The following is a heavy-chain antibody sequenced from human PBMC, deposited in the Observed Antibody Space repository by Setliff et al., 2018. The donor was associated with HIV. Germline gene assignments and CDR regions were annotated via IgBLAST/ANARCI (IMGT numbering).Heavy chain of an antibody. CDR2: IFPGDSDT. CDR1: GFNFNTDW. CDR3: ASLRGDYVGQYYYYMDI. Sequence: PGESLTISCQGSGFNFNTDWIVWVRQIPGKGLEWMGSIFPGDSDTRYSPSFEGQVTISVDKSISTAYLQWRSLKTSDTAFYYCASLRGDYVGQYYYYMDIWGKGTTVTVSS. D-gene: IGHD4-17*01. J-gene: IGHJ6*03. V-gene: IGHV5-51*01.